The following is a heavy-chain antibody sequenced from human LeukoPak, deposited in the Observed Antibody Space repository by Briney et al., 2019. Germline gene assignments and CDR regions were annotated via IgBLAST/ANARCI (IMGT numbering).Heavy chain of an antibody. D-gene: IGHD3-10*01. CDR3: ARLLLWFGELPYGMDV. CDR2: IYPGDSDT. V-gene: IGHV5-51*01. Sequence: PGESLKISCKGSGYSFTSYWIGWVRQMPGKGLEWMGIIYPGDSDTRYSPSFQGQVTISADKSISTAYLQWSSLKASDTAMYYCARLLLWFGELPYGMDVWGKGTTVTVSS. J-gene: IGHJ6*04. CDR1: GYSFTSYW.